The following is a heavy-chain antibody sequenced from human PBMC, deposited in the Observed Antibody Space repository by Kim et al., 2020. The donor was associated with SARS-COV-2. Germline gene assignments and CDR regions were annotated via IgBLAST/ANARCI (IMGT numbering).Heavy chain of an antibody. CDR3: AKGNGDSSGYYYAYYYFYMDV. J-gene: IGHJ6*03. CDR1: GFTFSSYA. V-gene: IGHV3-23*01. Sequence: GGSLRRSCAASGFTFSSYAMSWVRQAPGKGLEWVSSISGSGGSTYYADSVKGRFTISRDNPKSTLYLQMSSLRAEDTALYYCAKGNGDSSGYYYAYYYFYMDVWGKGTTVSVFS. D-gene: IGHD3-22*01. CDR2: ISGSGGST.